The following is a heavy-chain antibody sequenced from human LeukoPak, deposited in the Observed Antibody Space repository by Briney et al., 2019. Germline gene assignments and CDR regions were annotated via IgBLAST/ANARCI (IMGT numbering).Heavy chain of an antibody. D-gene: IGHD4-17*01. V-gene: IGHV3-23*01. CDR1: GFTFTSYA. CDR3: TKDPNGDYVGAFDP. J-gene: IGHJ5*02. Sequence: GGSLRLSCTASGFTFTSYAMSWVRQAPGKGLEWVSVISGTGGSTNHADSVKGRFTISRDNSKNTLYLQMNSLRAEDTAVYYCTKDPNGDYVGAFDPWGQGTLVTVSS. CDR2: ISGTGGST.